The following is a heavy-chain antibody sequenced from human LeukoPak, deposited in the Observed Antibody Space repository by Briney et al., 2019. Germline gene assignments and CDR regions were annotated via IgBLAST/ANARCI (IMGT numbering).Heavy chain of an antibody. V-gene: IGHV1-18*01. D-gene: IGHD2-8*01. CDR2: ISAYNGNT. CDR3: ARRYCTNGVCYHDRGAFDV. Sequence: ASVKVSCKASGYTFTSYGISWVRQAPGQGLEWRGWISAYNGNTNYAQKFQGRATITADKSTSTAYMDLSSLRSEDTAVYYCARRYCTNGVCYHDRGAFDVWGQGTMVTVSS. CDR1: GYTFTSYG. J-gene: IGHJ3*01.